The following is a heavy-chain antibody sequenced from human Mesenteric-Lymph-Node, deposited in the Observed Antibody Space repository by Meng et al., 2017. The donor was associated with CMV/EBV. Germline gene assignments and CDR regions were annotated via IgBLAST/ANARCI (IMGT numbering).Heavy chain of an antibody. CDR1: GFTFSNTW. Sequence: GGSLRLSCAASGFTFSNTWMSWVRQAPGKGPEWVSWISSSSTYIYYRESVKGRFTISRDNAKNSLYLQMNSLRAEDTAVYYCARVTYGGYDWYFDLWGRGTLVTVSS. CDR3: ARVTYGGYDWYFDL. CDR2: ISSSSTYI. D-gene: IGHD4-17*01. J-gene: IGHJ2*01. V-gene: IGHV3-21*01.